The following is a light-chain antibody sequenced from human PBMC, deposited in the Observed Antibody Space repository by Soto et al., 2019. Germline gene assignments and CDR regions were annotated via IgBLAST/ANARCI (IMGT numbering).Light chain of an antibody. V-gene: IGKV3-20*01. CDR1: QSVSSSY. CDR2: GAS. CDR3: QQYGNSPIT. Sequence: IVLTQSPGNLSLSPGERATLSCRASQSVSSSYLAWYQQKPGQAPRLLIYGASSRATGIPDRFSGSGSGTDFTLTISRLEPEDFAVYYCQQYGNSPITFGQGTRLEIK. J-gene: IGKJ5*01.